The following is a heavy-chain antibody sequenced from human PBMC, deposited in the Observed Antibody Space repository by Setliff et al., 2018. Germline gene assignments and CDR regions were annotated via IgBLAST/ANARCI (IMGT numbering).Heavy chain of an antibody. V-gene: IGHV1-18*01. CDR3: ARGGMAAAGRKGVFEY. J-gene: IGHJ4*02. CDR1: GYTFTSFG. Sequence: ASVKVSCKASGYTFTSFGISWVREAPGQGLEWMGWIRASNGKTNYAQKFQGRVTMTSDTSTRTVYMEVNSVRSDDTAIYYCARGGMAAAGRKGVFEYWGQGTQVTVSS. D-gene: IGHD6-13*01. CDR2: IRASNGKT.